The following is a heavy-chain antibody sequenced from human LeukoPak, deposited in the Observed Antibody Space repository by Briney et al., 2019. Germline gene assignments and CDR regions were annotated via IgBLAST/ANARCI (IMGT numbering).Heavy chain of an antibody. D-gene: IGHD3-10*01. CDR2: IWYDGSRV. J-gene: IGHJ4*02. Sequence: GGSLRLSCVASGFTFTSYTMHWVRQAPGKGLEWVASIWYDGSRVYYADSVKGQFTISRDNSKNTLYLQMNSLRAEDTAAYYCASYYGSGLFDYWGQGTLVTVS. V-gene: IGHV3-30*02. CDR3: ASYYGSGLFDY. CDR1: GFTFTSYT.